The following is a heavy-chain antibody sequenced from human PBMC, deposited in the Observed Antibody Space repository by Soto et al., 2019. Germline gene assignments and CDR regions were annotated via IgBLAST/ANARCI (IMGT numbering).Heavy chain of an antibody. J-gene: IGHJ6*02. D-gene: IGHD2-15*01. V-gene: IGHV1-3*01. CDR2: INAGNGNT. Sequence: ASVKVSCKASGYTFTSYAMHWVRQAPEQRLEWMGWINAGNGNTKYSQKFQGRVTITRDTSASTAYMELSSLRSEDTAVYYCARDFLYCSGGSCYFRGMDVWGQGTTVTVSS. CDR3: ARDFLYCSGGSCYFRGMDV. CDR1: GYTFTSYA.